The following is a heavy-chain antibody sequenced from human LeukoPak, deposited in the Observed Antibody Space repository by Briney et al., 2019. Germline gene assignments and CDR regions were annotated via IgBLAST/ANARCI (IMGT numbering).Heavy chain of an antibody. D-gene: IGHD3-3*01. J-gene: IGHJ4*02. Sequence: SETLSLTCAVYGGSFSGYYWSWIRQPPGKGLEWIGEINHSGSTNYNPSLKSRVTISVDTSKNQFSLKLSSVTAADTAVYYCARVPLSSGSVDYWGQGTLVTVSS. V-gene: IGHV4-34*01. CDR2: INHSGST. CDR1: GGSFSGYY. CDR3: ARVPLSSGSVDY.